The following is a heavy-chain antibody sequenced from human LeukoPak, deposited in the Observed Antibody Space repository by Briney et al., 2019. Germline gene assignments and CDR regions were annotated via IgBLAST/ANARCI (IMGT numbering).Heavy chain of an antibody. V-gene: IGHV3-64D*06. Sequence: PTGGSLRLSCSASGFTFSSYAMHWVRQAPGKGLEYVSAISSNGGSTYYADSVKGRFTISRDNSKNTLYLQMSSLRAEDTAVYYCVKESGYCSGGSCYWFDPWGQGTLVTVSS. D-gene: IGHD2-15*01. J-gene: IGHJ5*02. CDR2: ISSNGGST. CDR1: GFTFSSYA. CDR3: VKESGYCSGGSCYWFDP.